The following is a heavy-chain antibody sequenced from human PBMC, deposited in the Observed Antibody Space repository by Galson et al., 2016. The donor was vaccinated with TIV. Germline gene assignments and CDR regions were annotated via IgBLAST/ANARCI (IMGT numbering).Heavy chain of an antibody. Sequence: ETLSLTCGVYGGSFSDYYWVWIGQPPGKGLEWIGEISHRGSTNYNPSLKSRVNISVDTSKHQFSLKLSSVTAPDPALYYCARETAPDDFWSDKYRPFYPWGQGTLVTVSS. J-gene: IGHJ5*02. V-gene: IGHV4-34*01. D-gene: IGHD3-3*01. CDR3: ARETAPDDFWSDKYRPFYP. CDR2: ISHRGST. CDR1: GGSFSDYY.